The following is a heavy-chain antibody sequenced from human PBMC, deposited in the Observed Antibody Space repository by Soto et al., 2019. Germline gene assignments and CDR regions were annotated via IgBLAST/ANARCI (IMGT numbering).Heavy chain of an antibody. V-gene: IGHV1-18*01. CDR2: ISVYNGNT. Sequence: QVQLVQSGAAVKKPGASVKVSCKASGYTFTSYGISWVRQAPGQGLEWMGWISVYNGNTKYAQKLQGRVTMTTDTSTSTAYMELRSLRSDDTAVYYCARDVGYRNYTHRDYFYYYLDVWGKGTTVTVSS. J-gene: IGHJ6*03. CDR1: GYTFTSYG. D-gene: IGHD4-4*01. CDR3: ARDVGYRNYTHRDYFYYYLDV.